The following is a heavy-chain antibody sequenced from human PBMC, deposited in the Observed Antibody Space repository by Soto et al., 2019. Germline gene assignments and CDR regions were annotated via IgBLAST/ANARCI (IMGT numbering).Heavy chain of an antibody. CDR1: GASVNSYY. CDR2: IFNSGTI. Sequence: QVELQESGPGLVKPSETLSLACSVFGASVNSYYWSWIRQSPGRGLEWIGHIFNSGTIHYNPSLKSRVTMSVDSSKNQVSLKMNSVTAADTAIYYCGRDLLATASARWYFYYGPDVWGQGTAVTVSS. V-gene: IGHV4-59*02. J-gene: IGHJ6*02. D-gene: IGHD3-3*02. CDR3: GRDLLATASARWYFYYGPDV.